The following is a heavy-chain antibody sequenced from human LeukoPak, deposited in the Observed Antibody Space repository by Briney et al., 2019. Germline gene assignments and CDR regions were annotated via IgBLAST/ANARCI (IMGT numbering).Heavy chain of an antibody. Sequence: GGSLRLSCAASGFTFSDYYMSWIRQAPGKGLEWVSYISSSGSTIYYADSVKGRFTISRDNAKNSLYLQMNCLRAEGTAVYYCARGGAGSVEWLLRSYYYYYMDVWGKGTTVTVSS. CDR3: ARGGAGSVEWLLRSYYYYYMDV. J-gene: IGHJ6*03. CDR2: ISSSGSTI. D-gene: IGHD3-3*01. CDR1: GFTFSDYY. V-gene: IGHV3-11*01.